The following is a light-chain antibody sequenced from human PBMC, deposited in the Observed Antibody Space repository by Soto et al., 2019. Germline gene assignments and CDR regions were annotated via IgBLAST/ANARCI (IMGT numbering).Light chain of an antibody. J-gene: IGLJ1*01. V-gene: IGLV2-8*01. CDR2: EVS. CDR1: SSDVGGYNY. CDR3: SSYAGSNNLYV. Sequence: QSALTQPSSASGSPGQSVTISCTGTSSDVGGYNYVSWYQQHPGKAPKLMIYEVSKRPSGVPDRFSVSKSCNTASLTVSGLQAEDEADYYCSSYAGSNNLYVFGTGTKLTV.